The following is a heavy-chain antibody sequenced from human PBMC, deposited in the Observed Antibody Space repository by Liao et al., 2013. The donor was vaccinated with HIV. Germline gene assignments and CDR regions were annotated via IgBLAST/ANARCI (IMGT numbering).Heavy chain of an antibody. Sequence: QVQLQESGPGLVKPSQTLSLTCTVSGGSISSGSYYWSWIRQPAGKGLEWIGRIYTSGSTNYNPSLKSRVTISVDTSKNQFSLKLSSVTAADTAVYYCARRDGYNSFDIWGQGDNGHRLF. CDR2: IYTSGST. D-gene: IGHD5-24*01. CDR3: ARRDGYNSFDI. J-gene: IGHJ3*02. V-gene: IGHV4-61*02. CDR1: GGSISSGSYY.